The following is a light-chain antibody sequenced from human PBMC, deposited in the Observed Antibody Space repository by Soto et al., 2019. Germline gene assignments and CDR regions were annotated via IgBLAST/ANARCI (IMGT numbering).Light chain of an antibody. CDR3: HQYGSSPYT. J-gene: IGKJ2*01. V-gene: IGKV3-20*01. CDR2: GAS. Sequence: EIVLTQSPGTLSLSPGERATLSCRASQRVSSSYVAWFQQKPGQAPRLLIYGASSRATGIPDRFGGSGSGTAFTLAISRLGPEDFAVYYCHQYGSSPYTFGQGTKLEI. CDR1: QRVSSSY.